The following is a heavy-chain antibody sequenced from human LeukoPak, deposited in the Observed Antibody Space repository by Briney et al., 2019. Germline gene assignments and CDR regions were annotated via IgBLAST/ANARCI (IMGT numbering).Heavy chain of an antibody. J-gene: IGHJ4*02. V-gene: IGHV3-15*01. Sequence: KPGGSLRLSCAASGFTFSNAWMSWVRQTPGKGLEWVGRIKSKTDGGTTDYAAPVKGRFTISRDDSKNTLYLQMNSLKTEDTAVYYCTTDVGTAWYDFWSGYNHLPLYWGQGTLVTVSS. CDR1: GFTFSNAW. D-gene: IGHD3-3*01. CDR3: TTDVGTAWYDFWSGYNHLPLY. CDR2: IKSKTDGGTT.